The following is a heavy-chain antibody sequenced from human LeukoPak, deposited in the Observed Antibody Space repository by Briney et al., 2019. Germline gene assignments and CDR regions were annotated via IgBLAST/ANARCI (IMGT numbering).Heavy chain of an antibody. CDR2: INPNTGGT. J-gene: IGHJ5*02. CDR1: GYTFTGYY. V-gene: IGHV1-2*02. D-gene: IGHD3-10*01. Sequence: ASVKVSCKASGYTFTGYYMHWVRQAPGQGLEWMGWINPNTGGTNYAQKFQGRVTMTRDTSISTAYMELSRLRFDDTAVYYCARFDTMVRGDWAWGQGTLVTVSS. CDR3: ARFDTMVRGDWA.